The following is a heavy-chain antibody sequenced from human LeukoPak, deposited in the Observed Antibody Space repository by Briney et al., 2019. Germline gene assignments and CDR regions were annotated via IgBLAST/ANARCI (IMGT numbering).Heavy chain of an antibody. CDR1: GFTFTIYA. Sequence: GGSLRLSCAASGFTFTIYAMSWVRQAPGKGLQWVASLSGSGGGTYDADSVKGRFTISRDNSKNTLYLQMNSLRAEDTAVYYCAREGGAGGTIDYWGQGTLVTVSS. CDR3: AREGGAGGTIDY. D-gene: IGHD2-8*01. V-gene: IGHV3-23*01. CDR2: LSGSGGGT. J-gene: IGHJ4*02.